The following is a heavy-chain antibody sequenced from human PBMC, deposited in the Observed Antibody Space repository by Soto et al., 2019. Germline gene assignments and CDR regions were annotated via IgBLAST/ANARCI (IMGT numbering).Heavy chain of an antibody. D-gene: IGHD3-9*01. Sequence: GGSLRLSCAASGFTFSSYSMNWVRQAPGKGLEWVSSISSSSSYIYYADSVKGRFTISRDNAKNSLYLQMNSLRAEDTAVYYCAREGKPGGLVILYWYFDLWGRGTLVTVSS. V-gene: IGHV3-21*01. CDR1: GFTFSSYS. J-gene: IGHJ2*01. CDR3: AREGKPGGLVILYWYFDL. CDR2: ISSSSSYI.